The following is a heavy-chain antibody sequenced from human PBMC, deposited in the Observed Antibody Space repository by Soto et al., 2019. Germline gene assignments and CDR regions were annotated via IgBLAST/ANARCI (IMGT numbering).Heavy chain of an antibody. CDR3: ARLWFGELFIDP. CDR1: GGSISSSSYY. D-gene: IGHD3-10*01. J-gene: IGHJ5*02. V-gene: IGHV4-39*01. Sequence: SETLSLTCTVSGGSISSSSYYWGWIRQPPGKGLEWIGSIYYSGSTYYNPSLKSRVTISVDTSKNQFSLKLSSVTAADTAVYYCARLWFGELFIDPWGQGTLVTVSS. CDR2: IYYSGST.